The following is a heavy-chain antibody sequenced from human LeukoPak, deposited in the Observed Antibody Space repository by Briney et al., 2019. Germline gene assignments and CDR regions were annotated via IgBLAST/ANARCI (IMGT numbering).Heavy chain of an antibody. D-gene: IGHD3-22*01. Sequence: GESLRISCKGSGYSFTSYWISWVRQMPGKGLGWMGRIDPIDSYTNYSPSFQGSVTFPADKSISTTYLQLSSLKASDTAMYYCARQQIVAQTKALGYWGQGTLVSVSS. V-gene: IGHV5-10-1*01. J-gene: IGHJ4*02. CDR1: GYSFTSYW. CDR3: ARQQIVAQTKALGY. CDR2: IDPIDSYT.